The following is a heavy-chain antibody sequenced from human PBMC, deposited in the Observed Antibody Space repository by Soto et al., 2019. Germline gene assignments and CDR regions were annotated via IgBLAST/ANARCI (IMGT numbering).Heavy chain of an antibody. J-gene: IGHJ6*02. CDR3: AKDGSSVVVVAAYSHGMDV. CDR1: GFTFSSYA. V-gene: IGHV3-23*01. CDR2: ISGSGGST. Sequence: GGSLRFSCAASGFTFSSYAMSWVRQAPGKGLEWVSAISGSGGSTYYADSVKGRFTISRDNSKNALYLQMNSLRAEDTAAYYCAKDGSSVVVVAAYSHGMDVWGQGTTVTVSS. D-gene: IGHD2-15*01.